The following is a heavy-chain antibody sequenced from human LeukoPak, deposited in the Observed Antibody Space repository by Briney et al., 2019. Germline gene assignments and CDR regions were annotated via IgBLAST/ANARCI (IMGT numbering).Heavy chain of an antibody. V-gene: IGHV4-34*01. Sequence: PSDTLSPTCAVYCGSFSVYYWSSIRQPPGKGLEWIGEINHSGSTNYNPSLKSRFTISVDTSKNQFSLKLTSVTAAHTPVYSCARPPLRGATFFNSYPNWLDTWGQGTLVTVSS. CDR2: INHSGST. D-gene: IGHD3-10*01. CDR1: CGSFSVYY. J-gene: IGHJ5*02. CDR3: ARPPLRGATFFNSYPNWLDT.